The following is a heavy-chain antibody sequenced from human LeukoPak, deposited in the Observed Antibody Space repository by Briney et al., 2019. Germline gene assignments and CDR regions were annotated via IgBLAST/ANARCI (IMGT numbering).Heavy chain of an antibody. J-gene: IGHJ3*02. CDR1: GFTFSDYY. CDR3: ARVKTWGIAAAGLLEVDVFDK. V-gene: IGHV3-11*01. Sequence: SGGSLRLSCAVSGFTFSDYYMSWIRQAPGKGLEWVSYISRNDNTGYYADSVKGRFTISRDNAKNSLYLQMNSLRAEDTAVYYCARVKTWGIAAAGLLEVDVFDKWGQGTMVTVSS. CDR2: ISRNDNTG. D-gene: IGHD6-13*01.